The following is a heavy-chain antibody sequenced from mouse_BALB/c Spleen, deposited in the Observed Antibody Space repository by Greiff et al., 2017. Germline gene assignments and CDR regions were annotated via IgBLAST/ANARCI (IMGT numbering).Heavy chain of an antibody. Sequence: EVKVVESGGGLVKLGGSLKLSCAASGFTFSSYYMSWVRQTPEKRLELVAAINSNGGSTYYPDTVKGRFTISRDNAKNTLYLQMSSLKSEDTALYYCARRGLRQSFDYWGQGTTLTVSS. J-gene: IGHJ2*01. V-gene: IGHV5-6-2*01. CDR1: GFTFSSYY. CDR2: INSNGGST. D-gene: IGHD2-2*01. CDR3: ARRGLRQSFDY.